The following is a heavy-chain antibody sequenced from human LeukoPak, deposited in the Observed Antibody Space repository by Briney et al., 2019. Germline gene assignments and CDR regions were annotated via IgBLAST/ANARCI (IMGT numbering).Heavy chain of an antibody. CDR2: IYPGDSDT. V-gene: IGHV5-51*01. J-gene: IGHJ4*02. CDR3: AREQGAVAGRPLFDY. Sequence: GESPKISCKGSGYSFTSYWIGWVRQMPGKGLEWMGIIYPGDSDTRYSPSFQGQVTISADKSISTAYLQWSSLKASDTAMYYCAREQGAVAGRPLFDYWGQGTLVTVSS. CDR1: GYSFTSYW. D-gene: IGHD6-19*01.